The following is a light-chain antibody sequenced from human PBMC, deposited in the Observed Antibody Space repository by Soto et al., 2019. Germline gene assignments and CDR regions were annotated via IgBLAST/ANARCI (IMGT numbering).Light chain of an antibody. J-gene: IGKJ5*01. V-gene: IGKV1-13*02. CDR3: KKFNSYPVT. CDR1: QDIRGA. Sequence: AIQVTQSPSSLSASVGDRVTITCLASQDIRGALAWYQQKPGKPPKLLIYDVSTLENGVPSRFSGDISGTKFTLTIGGLQPEDFGTYYCKKFNSYPVTFGHGTRLNIK. CDR2: DVS.